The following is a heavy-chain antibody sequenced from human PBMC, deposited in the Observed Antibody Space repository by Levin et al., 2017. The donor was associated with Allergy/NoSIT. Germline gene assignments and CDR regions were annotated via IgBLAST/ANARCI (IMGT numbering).Heavy chain of an antibody. CDR1: GFTFSSYS. CDR3: ARGIHDDYIWGSYRFPFFIDY. V-gene: IGHV3-21*01. J-gene: IGHJ4*02. CDR2: ISSSSSYI. Sequence: MPGGSLRLSCAASGFTFSSYSMNWVRQAPGKGLEWVSSISSSSSYIYYADSVKGRFTISRDNAKNSLYLQMNSLRAEDTAVYYCARGIHDDYIWGSYRFPFFIDYWGQGTLVTVSS. D-gene: IGHD3-16*02.